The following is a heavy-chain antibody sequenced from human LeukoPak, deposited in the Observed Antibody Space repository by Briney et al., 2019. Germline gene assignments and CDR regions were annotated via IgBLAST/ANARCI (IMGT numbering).Heavy chain of an antibody. Sequence: PGGSLRLSCAASGFTFSNYAMSWVRQAPGRGLEWVSTITGSGDSTYYTDSVKGRFTISRDNSKNTLYLQMNSLRAEDTAVYYCARTSYYYGSGSQGVFDYWGQGTLVTVSS. CDR2: ITGSGDST. J-gene: IGHJ4*02. CDR1: GFTFSNYA. D-gene: IGHD3-10*01. CDR3: ARTSYYYGSGSQGVFDY. V-gene: IGHV3-23*01.